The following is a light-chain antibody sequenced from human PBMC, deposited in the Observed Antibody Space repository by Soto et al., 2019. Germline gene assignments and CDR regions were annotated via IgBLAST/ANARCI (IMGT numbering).Light chain of an antibody. CDR1: SGSVSTNNY. CDR2: RTN. CDR3: GLCMSNGLRG. J-gene: IGLJ2*01. Sequence: QTVVTQEPSFAVSPGATVTLTCGFSSGSVSTNNYPSWYQQTPGQAPRTLMYRTNVRSSGVPDRISGSILGNKAALTITGAQADDESDYYCGLCMSNGLRGFGAGTKLTVL. V-gene: IGLV8-61*01.